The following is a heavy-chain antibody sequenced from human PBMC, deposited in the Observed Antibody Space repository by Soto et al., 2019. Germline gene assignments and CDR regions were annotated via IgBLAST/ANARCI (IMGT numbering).Heavy chain of an antibody. Sequence: QLQLQESGPGLVKPSETLSLTCTVSGGSISSSSYYWGWIRQPPGKGLEWIGSIYYSGSTYYNPSHKSRVTISVDTSKNQFSLKLSSVTAADTAVYYCARLYDFWSGYYFDYWGQGTLVTVSS. V-gene: IGHV4-39*01. CDR1: GGSISSSSYY. D-gene: IGHD3-3*01. J-gene: IGHJ4*02. CDR3: ARLYDFWSGYYFDY. CDR2: IYYSGST.